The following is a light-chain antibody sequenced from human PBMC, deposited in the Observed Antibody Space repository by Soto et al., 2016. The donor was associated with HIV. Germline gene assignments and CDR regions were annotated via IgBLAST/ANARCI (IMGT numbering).Light chain of an antibody. V-gene: IGKV1-16*02. CDR3: QQHNHY. Sequence: DIQMTQSPSSLSASVGDTVTITCRASQDINNYLAWFQQKPGKAPKSLIYGASTLQSGVSSKFSGSRSGTDFTLTISSLQPEDFATYYCQQHNHYFGGGTKVEIK. CDR2: GAS. CDR1: QDINNY. J-gene: IGKJ4*01.